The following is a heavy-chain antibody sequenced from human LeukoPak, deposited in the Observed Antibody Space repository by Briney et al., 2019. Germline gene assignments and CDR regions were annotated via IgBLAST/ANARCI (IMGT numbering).Heavy chain of an antibody. V-gene: IGHV3-30*03. CDR2: ISYDGSNK. J-gene: IGHJ2*01. Sequence: GGSLRLSCAASGFTFSSYGMHWVRQAPGKGLEWVAVISYDGSNKYYADSVKGRFTISRDNSKNTLYLQMNSLRAEDTAVYYCARSRRLYWYFDLWGRGTLVTVSS. D-gene: IGHD4-17*01. CDR1: GFTFSSYG. CDR3: ARSRRLYWYFDL.